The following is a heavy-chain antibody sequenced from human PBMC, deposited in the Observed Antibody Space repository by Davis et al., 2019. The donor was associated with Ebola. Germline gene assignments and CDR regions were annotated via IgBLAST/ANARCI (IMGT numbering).Heavy chain of an antibody. CDR2: IYHSGST. CDR3: AREKAGITRTTEDGMDV. Sequence: SETLSLTCTVSGYSISSGYYWGWIRQPPGKGLEWIGSIYHSGSTYYNPSLKSRVTISVDTSKNQFSLKLSSVTAADTAVYYCAREKAGITRTTEDGMDVWGQGTTVTVSS. CDR1: GYSISSGYY. D-gene: IGHD1-20*01. V-gene: IGHV4-38-2*02. J-gene: IGHJ6*02.